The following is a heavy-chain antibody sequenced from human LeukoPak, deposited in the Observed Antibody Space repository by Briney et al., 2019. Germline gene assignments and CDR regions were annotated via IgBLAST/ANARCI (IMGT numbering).Heavy chain of an antibody. CDR3: ARVVAVAGRGLPGY. J-gene: IGHJ4*02. CDR2: ISAYNGNT. CDR1: GYTFTSYG. V-gene: IGHV1-18*01. D-gene: IGHD6-19*01. Sequence: ASVKVSCKASGYTFTSYGISWVRQAPGQGLEWMGWISAYNGNTNYAQKFQGRVTMTRNTSISTAYMELSSLRSEDTAVYYCARVVAVAGRGLPGYWGQGTLVTVSS.